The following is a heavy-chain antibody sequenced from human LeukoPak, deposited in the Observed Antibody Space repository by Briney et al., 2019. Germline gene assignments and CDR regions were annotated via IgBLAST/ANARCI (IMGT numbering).Heavy chain of an antibody. D-gene: IGHD1-26*01. CDR1: GGSFSGYY. CDR2: IIHSGST. V-gene: IGHV4-34*01. J-gene: IGHJ4*02. CDR3: ARGGWELPEGSLDY. Sequence: SETLSLTCAVYGGSFSGYYWSWIRQPPGKGLEWIGEIIHSGSTNSNPSLKSRVTISVDASKNQFSLKLSSVTAADTAVYYCARGGWELPEGSLDYWGQGTLVTVSS.